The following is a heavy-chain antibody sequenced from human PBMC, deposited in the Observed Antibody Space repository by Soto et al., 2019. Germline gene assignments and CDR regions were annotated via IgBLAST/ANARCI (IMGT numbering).Heavy chain of an antibody. Sequence: QVQLVQSGAAVKKPGASVNVSCKASGCTFPSYGISWVREAPGQGLEWMGWISAYNGNTNYAQKLQGRVTITPDTSTSTAYMELRSLRADDTAVYYTARDSSSWPLYWGQGTLFTVSS. J-gene: IGHJ4*02. CDR3: ARDSSSWPLY. D-gene: IGHD6-13*01. V-gene: IGHV1-18*01. CDR2: ISAYNGNT. CDR1: GCTFPSYG.